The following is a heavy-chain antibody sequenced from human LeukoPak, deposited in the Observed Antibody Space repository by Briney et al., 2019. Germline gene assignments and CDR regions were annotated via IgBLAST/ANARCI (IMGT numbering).Heavy chain of an antibody. CDR2: TYYRSKWYN. CDR3: ARDYGVQDYYYYGMDV. V-gene: IGHV6-1*01. CDR1: GDSFSSNSAA. D-gene: IGHD4-17*01. Sequence: SQTLSLTCAISGDSFSSNSAAWNWIRHSPSRGLEWLGRTYYRSKWYNDYAVSVKSRITINPDTSKNQFSLQLNSVTPEDTAVYYCARDYGVQDYYYYGMDVWGQGTTVTVSS. J-gene: IGHJ6*02.